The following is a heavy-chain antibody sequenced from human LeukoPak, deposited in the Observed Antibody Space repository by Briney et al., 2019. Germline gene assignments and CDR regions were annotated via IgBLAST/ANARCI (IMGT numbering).Heavy chain of an antibody. D-gene: IGHD5-24*01. CDR2: ILGSGGGDTT. CDR1: GFTFSSYA. V-gene: IGHV3-23*01. CDR3: AKARWLRLGNFDY. Sequence: GGSLRLSCAASGFTFSSYAMSWVRQVPGKGLEWVSSILGSGGGDTTYYADSVKGRFTISRDNSKNTLYLQMNSLRAEDTAVYYCAKARWLRLGNFDYWGQGTLVTVSS. J-gene: IGHJ4*02.